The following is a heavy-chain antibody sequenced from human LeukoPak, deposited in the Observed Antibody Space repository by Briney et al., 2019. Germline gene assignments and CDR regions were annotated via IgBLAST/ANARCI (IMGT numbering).Heavy chain of an antibody. CDR3: ATGVNWFDP. Sequence: GGSLRLSCAASGFTFSSYWMNWVRQAPGKGLEWVANIKQDGSEKYYVDYVKGRFTISRDKAQTSLYLQMNSLRAEDTAVYYCATGVNWFDPWGQGTLVIVSS. D-gene: IGHD1-14*01. V-gene: IGHV3-7*05. J-gene: IGHJ5*02. CDR1: GFTFSSYW. CDR2: IKQDGSEK.